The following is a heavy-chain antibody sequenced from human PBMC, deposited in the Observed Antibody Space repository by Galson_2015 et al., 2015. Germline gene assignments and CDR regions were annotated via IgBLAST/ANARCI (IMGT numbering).Heavy chain of an antibody. CDR1: GFTFSSYW. D-gene: IGHD3-3*01. V-gene: IGHV3-7*04. J-gene: IGHJ4*02. CDR3: ARDLNDFWSGPIDY. CDR2: IKQDGSEK. Sequence: SLRLSCAASGFTFSSYWMSWVRQAPGKGLEWVANIKQDGSEKYYVDSVKGRFTISRDNAKNSLYLQMNSLRAEDTAVYYCARDLNDFWSGPIDYWGQGTLVTVSS.